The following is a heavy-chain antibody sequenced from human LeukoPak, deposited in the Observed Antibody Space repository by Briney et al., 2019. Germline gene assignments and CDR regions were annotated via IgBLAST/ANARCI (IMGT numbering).Heavy chain of an antibody. CDR1: GFTFDDYA. Sequence: GGSLRLSCAASGFTFDDYAMHWVRRAPGKGLEWVSGISWNSGSIGYADSVKGRFTISRDNAKNSLYLQMNSLRAEDTALYYCAKGSVGATDFDYWGQGTLVTVSS. CDR2: ISWNSGSI. J-gene: IGHJ4*02. V-gene: IGHV3-9*01. CDR3: AKGSVGATDFDY. D-gene: IGHD1-26*01.